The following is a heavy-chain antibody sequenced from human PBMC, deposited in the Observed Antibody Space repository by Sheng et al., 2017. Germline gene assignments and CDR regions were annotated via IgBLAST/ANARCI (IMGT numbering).Heavy chain of an antibody. J-gene: IGHJ6*02. D-gene: IGHD5-18*01. CDR3: ARGGYSYGYGYYYYGMDV. CDR2: INHSGST. CDR1: GGSFSGYY. Sequence: QVQLQQWGAGLLKPSETLSLTCAVYGGSFSGYYWSWIRQPPGKGLEWIGEINHSGSTNYNPSLKSRVTISVDTSKNQFSLKLSSVTAADMAVYYCARGGYSYGYGYYYYGMDVWGQGTTVTVSS. V-gene: IGHV4-34*01.